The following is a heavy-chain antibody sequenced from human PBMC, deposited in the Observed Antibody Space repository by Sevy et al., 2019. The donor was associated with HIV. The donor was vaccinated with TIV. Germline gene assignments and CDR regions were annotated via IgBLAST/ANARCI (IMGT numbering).Heavy chain of an antibody. Sequence: ASVKVSCKASGGTFSSYAISWVRQAPGQGLEWMGGTIPIFGTANYAQKFQGRVTITADESTSTAYMELSSLRSEDTAVYYCARGKTYYDFWSGYLPGGDAFDIWGQGTMVTVSS. CDR3: ARGKTYYDFWSGYLPGGDAFDI. V-gene: IGHV1-69*13. J-gene: IGHJ3*02. D-gene: IGHD3-3*01. CDR2: TIPIFGTA. CDR1: GGTFSSYA.